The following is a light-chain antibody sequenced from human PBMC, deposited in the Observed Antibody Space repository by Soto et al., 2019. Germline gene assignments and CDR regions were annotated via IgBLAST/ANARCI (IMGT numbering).Light chain of an antibody. CDR1: QSVSSSY. CDR2: GAS. V-gene: IGKV3-20*01. J-gene: IGKJ5*01. CDR3: QHYNNWPLP. Sequence: VLTKSPGTLSFSPGERPTLSCRASQSVSSSYLACYQQKPGQAPRLLIYGASSRATGIPDRFSGSGSGTDFTLTISSLQSEDFAVYYCQHYNNWPLPFGQGTRLEIK.